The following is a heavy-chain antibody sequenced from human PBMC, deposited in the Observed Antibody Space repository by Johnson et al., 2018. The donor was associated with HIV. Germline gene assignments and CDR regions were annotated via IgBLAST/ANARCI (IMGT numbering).Heavy chain of an antibody. D-gene: IGHD3-22*01. Sequence: QVQLVESGGGVVQPGGSLRLSCAASGFTFSSYGMHWVRQAPGKGLEWVAFIRSDGVNKQYTDSVKGRFTISRDNSKNTVYLQMNSLRDEDTSVYYCARGGYYYDSYDAFDIWGQGTMVTVSS. CDR1: GFTFSSYG. CDR2: IRSDGVNK. J-gene: IGHJ3*02. V-gene: IGHV3-30*02. CDR3: ARGGYYYDSYDAFDI.